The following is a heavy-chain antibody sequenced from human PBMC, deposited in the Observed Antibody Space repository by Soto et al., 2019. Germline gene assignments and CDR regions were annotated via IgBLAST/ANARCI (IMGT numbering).Heavy chain of an antibody. J-gene: IGHJ5*02. D-gene: IGHD2-2*02. Sequence: NPGESLKISCKGSGYSFTSYWIGWVRQMPGKGLEWMGIIYPGDSDTRYSPSFQGQVTISADKSISTAYLQWSSLKASDTAMYYCARGEAPVVPAAIGWFDPWGQGTLVTVSS. CDR3: ARGEAPVVPAAIGWFDP. V-gene: IGHV5-51*01. CDR1: GYSFTSYW. CDR2: IYPGDSDT.